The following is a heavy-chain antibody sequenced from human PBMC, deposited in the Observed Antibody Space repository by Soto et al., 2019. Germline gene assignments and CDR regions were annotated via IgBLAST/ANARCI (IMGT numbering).Heavy chain of an antibody. J-gene: IGHJ4*02. Sequence: QLQLQESGPGLVKPSETLSLTCTVSGGSISSSSYYWGWIRQPPGKGLEWIGSSYYSGSTYYNPSLSGRVDISVDTSKNQFSLKLSSVPAADTAVYYCARVPAAMLDYWGQGTLVTVSS. D-gene: IGHD2-2*01. CDR3: ARVPAAMLDY. CDR1: GGSISSSSYY. CDR2: SYYSGST. V-gene: IGHV4-39*01.